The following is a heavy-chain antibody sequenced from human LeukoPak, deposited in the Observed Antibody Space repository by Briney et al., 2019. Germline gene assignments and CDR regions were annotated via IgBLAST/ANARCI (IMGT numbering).Heavy chain of an antibody. V-gene: IGHV3-9*01. D-gene: IGHD5-24*01. CDR1: GFIFDDYG. CDR3: TRVGYIDEGIDY. J-gene: IGHJ4*02. Sequence: GRSLRLSCVGSGFIFDDYGMHWVRQVPGKGLEWVSGINWNSVTIGYADSVKGRFTISRDNAKNSLYLQMNSLRAEDTAIYYCTRVGYIDEGIDYWGQGTLVTVSS. CDR2: INWNSVTI.